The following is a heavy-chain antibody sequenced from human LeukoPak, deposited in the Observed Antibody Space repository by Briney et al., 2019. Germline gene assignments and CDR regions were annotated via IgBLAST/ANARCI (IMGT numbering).Heavy chain of an antibody. CDR1: GFTFDDYA. D-gene: IGHD3-22*01. Sequence: GGSLRPSCAASGFTFDDYAMHWVRHAPGKGLEWVSGISWNSGSIGYADSVKGRFTISRDNAKNSLYLQMNSLRAEDTALYYCAKDFTYYYDSSGYPAVYFDYWGQGTLVTVSS. V-gene: IGHV3-9*01. J-gene: IGHJ4*02. CDR3: AKDFTYYYDSSGYPAVYFDY. CDR2: ISWNSGSI.